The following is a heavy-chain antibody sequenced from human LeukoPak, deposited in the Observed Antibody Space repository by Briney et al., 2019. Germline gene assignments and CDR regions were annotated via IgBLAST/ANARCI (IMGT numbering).Heavy chain of an antibody. J-gene: IGHJ4*02. D-gene: IGHD6-13*01. CDR3: ARRMGSSWYGGEGFDY. CDR1: GGSFSGYY. V-gene: IGHV4-34*01. Sequence: PSETLSLICAVYGGSFSGYYWSWIRQPPGKGLEWIGEINHSGSTNYNPSLKSRVTISVDTSKNQFSLKLSSVTAADTAVYYCARRMGSSWYGGEGFDYWGQGTLVTVSS. CDR2: INHSGST.